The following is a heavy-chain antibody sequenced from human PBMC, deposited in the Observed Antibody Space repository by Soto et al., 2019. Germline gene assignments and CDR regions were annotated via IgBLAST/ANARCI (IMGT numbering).Heavy chain of an antibody. Sequence: GGSLRLSCAAYGITFSTYAISWVRQAPEKGLEWVSAISGSGGSTYYADSVKGRFTISRDKSKNTLYLQMNSLRAEDTALYYCAKSFSSNWYDYFDYWGQGRLVTVSS. J-gene: IGHJ4*02. CDR1: GITFSTYA. V-gene: IGHV3-23*01. CDR2: ISGSGGST. D-gene: IGHD6-13*01. CDR3: AKSFSSNWYDYFDY.